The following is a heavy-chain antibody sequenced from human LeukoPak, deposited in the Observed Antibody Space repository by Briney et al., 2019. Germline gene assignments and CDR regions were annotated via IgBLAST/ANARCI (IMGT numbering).Heavy chain of an antibody. Sequence: GRSLRLSCAASGFTFNSYGMHWVRQAPGKGLEWVAVISYDGSNKYYADSVKGRFTISRDNSKNTLYLQMNSLRAEDTAVYYCASDALVGATHDYWGQGTLVTVSS. CDR1: GFTFNSYG. J-gene: IGHJ4*02. CDR2: ISYDGSNK. CDR3: ASDALVGATHDY. V-gene: IGHV3-30*03. D-gene: IGHD1-26*01.